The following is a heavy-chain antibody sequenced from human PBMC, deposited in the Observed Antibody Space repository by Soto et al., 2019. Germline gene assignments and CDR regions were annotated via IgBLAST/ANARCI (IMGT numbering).Heavy chain of an antibody. V-gene: IGHV1-69*12. Sequence: QVQLVQSGAEVKKPGSSVKVSCKASGGTFSSYAISWVRQAPGQGLEWMGGIIPIFGTANYAQKFQGRVTITADXXTXTXXMELSSLRSEDTAVYYCARRGYCISTSCRAGGFDYWGQGTLVTVSS. CDR2: IIPIFGTA. CDR1: GGTFSSYA. D-gene: IGHD2-2*01. CDR3: ARRGYCISTSCRAGGFDY. J-gene: IGHJ4*02.